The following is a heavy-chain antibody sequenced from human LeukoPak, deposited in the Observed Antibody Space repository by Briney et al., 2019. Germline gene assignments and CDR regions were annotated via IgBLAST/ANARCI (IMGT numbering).Heavy chain of an antibody. D-gene: IGHD3-3*01. CDR1: GGSISSYY. Sequence: SETLSLTCTVAGGSISSYYWSWIRQPPGKGLEWIGYIYYSGSTNYNPSVKSRVTISVDTSKNQFSLKLSSVTAADTAVYYCARSDYDFWSGYVDYWGQGTLVTVSS. J-gene: IGHJ4*02. V-gene: IGHV4-59*01. CDR2: IYYSGST. CDR3: ARSDYDFWSGYVDY.